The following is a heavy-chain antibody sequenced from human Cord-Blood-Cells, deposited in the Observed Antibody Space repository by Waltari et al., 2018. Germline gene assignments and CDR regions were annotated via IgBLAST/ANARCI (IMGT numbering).Heavy chain of an antibody. Sequence: QVQLVQSGAEVKKPGASVKVSCKASGYTFTGYYMHWVRQAPGQGLEWMGWINPNSGGTNYAQKFQGRVTMTRDTSISTAYMELSRLRSDDTAVYYCARDRCSSTSCYPVLYYYMDVWGKGTTVTVSS. CDR3: ARDRCSSTSCYPVLYYYMDV. D-gene: IGHD2-2*01. V-gene: IGHV1-2*02. CDR1: GYTFTGYY. CDR2: INPNSGGT. J-gene: IGHJ6*03.